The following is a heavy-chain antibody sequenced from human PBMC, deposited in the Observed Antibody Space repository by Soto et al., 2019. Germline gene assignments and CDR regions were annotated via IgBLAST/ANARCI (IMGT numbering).Heavy chain of an antibody. D-gene: IGHD2-15*01. CDR1: GLTFNRYW. CDR3: AREFCSGGNCYTYYFDP. Sequence: GSLRLSCAASGLTFNRYWMHWVRHAPGKGLVWVSHINTDGTNSNYADSVKGRFTISRDNAKSTLFLQMNSLRDEDTAVYYCAREFCSGGNCYTYYFDPWGQGIPVTVSS. J-gene: IGHJ5*02. V-gene: IGHV3-74*01. CDR2: INTDGTNS.